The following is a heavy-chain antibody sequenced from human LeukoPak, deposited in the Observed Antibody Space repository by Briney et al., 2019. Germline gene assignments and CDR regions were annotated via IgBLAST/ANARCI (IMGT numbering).Heavy chain of an antibody. CDR1: GYSFTSYW. D-gene: IGHD3-3*01. V-gene: IGHV5-51*01. Sequence: GESLKISCKGSGYSFTSYWIGWVRQMPGKGLEWMGIIYPGDSDTRYSPSFQGQVTISADKSISTAYLQWSSLKASDTAMYYCARQYYDFWSGTYDAFDIWGQGTMVTVSS. CDR2: IYPGDSDT. J-gene: IGHJ3*02. CDR3: ARQYYDFWSGTYDAFDI.